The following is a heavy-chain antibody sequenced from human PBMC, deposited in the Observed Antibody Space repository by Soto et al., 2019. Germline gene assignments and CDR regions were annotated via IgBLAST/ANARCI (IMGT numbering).Heavy chain of an antibody. CDR2: IYHSGST. CDR1: GGSISSGSYS. V-gene: IGHV4-30-2*01. D-gene: IGHD5-12*01. CDR3: AAGGGLPRYD. Sequence: HLQLQESGSGLVKPSQTLSLTCAVSGGSISSGSYSWSWIRQPPGKGLEWIGYIYHSGSTDYNPSLKIRVTISVDRSKNQFSLKLSSVTAADTAVYYCAAGGGLPRYDWGQGTLVTVSS. J-gene: IGHJ4*02.